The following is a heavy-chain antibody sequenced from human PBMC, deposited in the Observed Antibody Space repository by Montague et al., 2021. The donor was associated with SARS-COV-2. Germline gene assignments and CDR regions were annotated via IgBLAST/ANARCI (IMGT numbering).Heavy chain of an antibody. Sequence: SETLSLTCAVSGGSFSGYYWSWIRQPPGKGLEWIGEINHSGSTNYSPSLKSRVTISVDTSKNQFSLTLSSVTAADTAVYYCARVRYYGSGTSLGMDVWGQGTTVTVSS. J-gene: IGHJ6*02. CDR3: ARVRYYGSGTSLGMDV. V-gene: IGHV4-34*01. CDR2: INHSGST. CDR1: GGSFSGYY. D-gene: IGHD3-10*01.